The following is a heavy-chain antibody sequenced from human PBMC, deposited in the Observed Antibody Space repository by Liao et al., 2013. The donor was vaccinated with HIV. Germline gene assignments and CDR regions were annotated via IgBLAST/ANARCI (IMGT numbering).Heavy chain of an antibody. D-gene: IGHD1-14*01. CDR2: IYSSGST. CDR1: GTVFGDSISSYY. V-gene: IGHV4-4*07. Sequence: QVQLQESGPGLVKPSETLSLTCTVSGTVFGDSISSYYWSWIRQPAGKGLEWIGRIYSSGSTNYNPSLKSRVTMSVDTSKNQFSLKLTSVTAADTAVYYCARERVRNWFDPWGQGALVTVSS. CDR3: ARERVRNWFDP. J-gene: IGHJ5*02.